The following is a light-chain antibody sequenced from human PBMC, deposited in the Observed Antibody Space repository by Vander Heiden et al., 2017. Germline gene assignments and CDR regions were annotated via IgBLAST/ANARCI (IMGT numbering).Light chain of an antibody. CDR2: GAS. CDR1: QSDDSN. V-gene: IGKV3-15*01. CDR3: QQYQHLQPMYT. Sequence: EIKMTQSPATLSVSPGERATLSCRASQSDDSNLAWYQQKPGHPPRLLIYGASARATDIPARFGGSGSGTEFTLTISSLQSEDFAVYYCQQYQHLQPMYTFGQGTKLDI. J-gene: IGKJ2*01.